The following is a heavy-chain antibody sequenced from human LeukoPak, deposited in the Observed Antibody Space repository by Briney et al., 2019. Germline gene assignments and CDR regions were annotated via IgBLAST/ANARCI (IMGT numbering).Heavy chain of an antibody. V-gene: IGHV5-51*01. Sequence: HGESLKISCKGSGYRFTSYWIGWVRQMPGKGLEWMGIIYPGDSDTRYSPFFQGQVTISADKSISTAYLQWSSLKASDTAMYYCARLRTTVTTGLDYWGQGTLVTVSS. CDR3: ARLRTTVTTGLDY. J-gene: IGHJ4*02. CDR1: GYRFTSYW. D-gene: IGHD4-17*01. CDR2: IYPGDSDT.